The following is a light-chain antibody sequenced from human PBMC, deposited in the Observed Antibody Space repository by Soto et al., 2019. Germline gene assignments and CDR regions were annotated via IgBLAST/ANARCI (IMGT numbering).Light chain of an antibody. CDR3: QQYGTSPFT. CDR2: GAS. J-gene: IGKJ3*01. V-gene: IGKV3-20*01. CDR1: QSVSSSY. Sequence: EIVLTQSPGTLSLSPGERATFSCRASQSVSSSYLAWYQQKPGQAPRLLIYGASSRATGIPDRFSGSGAGKDFTLTINRLEPEDFGVYYCQQYGTSPFTFGPGTKVAIK.